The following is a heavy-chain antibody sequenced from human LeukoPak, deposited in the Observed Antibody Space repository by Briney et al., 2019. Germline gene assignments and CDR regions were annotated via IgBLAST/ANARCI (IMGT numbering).Heavy chain of an antibody. CDR2: IYYSGST. V-gene: IGHV4-31*03. CDR3: ARGPTYYYDSSGYPL. D-gene: IGHD3-22*01. Sequence: PLSLTCTVSGGSISSGGYYWSWIRQHPGKGLEWIGYIYYSGSTYYNPSLKSRVTISVDTSKNQFSLKLSSVTAADTAVYYCARGPTYYYDSSGYPLWGQGTLVTVSS. CDR1: GGSISSGGYY. J-gene: IGHJ4*02.